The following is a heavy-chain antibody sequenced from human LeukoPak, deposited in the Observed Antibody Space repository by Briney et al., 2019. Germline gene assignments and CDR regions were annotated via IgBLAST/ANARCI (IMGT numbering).Heavy chain of an antibody. V-gene: IGHV3-66*02. CDR3: ARAATTVMAVGYMDV. D-gene: IGHD4-11*01. CDR1: GLTASSNY. CDR2: IYSGGST. J-gene: IGHJ6*03. Sequence: GGSLRLSCAASGLTASSNYMSWVRPAPGKGLEWDSVIYSGGSTYYADSVKGRFTISRDNSKNTLYLQMNSLRAEDTAVYYCARAATTVMAVGYMDVWGKGTTVTVSS.